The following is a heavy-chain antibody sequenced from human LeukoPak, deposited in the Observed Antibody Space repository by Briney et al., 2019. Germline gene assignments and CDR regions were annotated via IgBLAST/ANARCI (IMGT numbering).Heavy chain of an antibody. CDR2: IRSKAYGGTT. Sequence: GGSLRLSCTASGFTFGDYAMSWFRQAPGKGLEWVGFIRSKAYGGTTEYAASVKGRFTISRDDSKSIAHLQMNSLKTEDTAVYYCTRVAAADNYYFDYWGQGTLVTVSS. CDR1: GFTFGDYA. V-gene: IGHV3-49*03. CDR3: TRVAAADNYYFDY. J-gene: IGHJ4*02. D-gene: IGHD6-13*01.